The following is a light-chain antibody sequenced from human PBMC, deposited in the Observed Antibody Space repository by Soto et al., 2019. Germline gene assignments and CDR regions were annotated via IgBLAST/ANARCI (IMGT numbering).Light chain of an antibody. V-gene: IGLV3-25*02. J-gene: IGLJ2*01. CDR2: KDT. CDR3: QSTDTTGTYVL. CDR1: VLAKKY. Sequence: SYELTQPPSVSVSPGQTARITCSGGVLAKKYTYWFQQRPGQAPLLVIYKDTERPSGFSERFSGSSSGRTVTLTISGVQAEDEADYYCQSTDTTGTYVLFGGGTKLTVL.